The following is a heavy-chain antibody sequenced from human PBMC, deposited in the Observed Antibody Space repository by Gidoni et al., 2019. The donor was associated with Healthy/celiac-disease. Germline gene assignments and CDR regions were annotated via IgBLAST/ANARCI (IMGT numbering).Heavy chain of an antibody. J-gene: IGHJ3*02. CDR2: ISWNSGSI. CDR1: GFTFDDYA. V-gene: IGHV3-9*01. Sequence: EVQLVESGGGLVQPGRSLRLSCAASGFTFDDYAMHWVRQAPGKGLEWVSGISWNSGSIGYADSVKGRFTISRDNAKNSLYLQMNSLRAEDTALYYCAKSTYSSPSNVDAFDIWGQGTMVTVSS. CDR3: AKSTYSSPSNVDAFDI. D-gene: IGHD6-6*01.